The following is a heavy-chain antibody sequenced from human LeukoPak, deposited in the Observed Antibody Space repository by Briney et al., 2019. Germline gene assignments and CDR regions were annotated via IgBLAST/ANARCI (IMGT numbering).Heavy chain of an antibody. J-gene: IGHJ3*02. D-gene: IGHD1/OR15-1a*01. CDR1: GGPHSRYY. V-gene: IGHV4-59*01. Sequence: KPSETLSLTRTGPGGPHSRYYWGWIRQPPGKGLEWIGYIYYSGNTYYNSSLKSRVTISVDTSENQFSLKLNSVTAADTAVYYCARNKPLDPFDIWGQGTMVTVSS. CDR2: IYYSGNT. CDR3: ARNKPLDPFDI.